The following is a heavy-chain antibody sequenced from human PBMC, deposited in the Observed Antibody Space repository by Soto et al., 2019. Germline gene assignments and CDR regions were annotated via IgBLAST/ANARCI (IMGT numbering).Heavy chain of an antibody. CDR2: IKQDGSER. CDR3: ATDSGTSDY. J-gene: IGHJ4*02. Sequence: GGSRRRSWAASGFTFSTYWMSWVRQAPGKGLEWVANIKQDGSERYYVDSVKGRFTISRDNAKNSLYLQMNNLRAEDTAVYYCATDSGTSDYWGQGTLVTVSS. D-gene: IGHD1-1*01. CDR1: GFTFSTYW. V-gene: IGHV3-7*01.